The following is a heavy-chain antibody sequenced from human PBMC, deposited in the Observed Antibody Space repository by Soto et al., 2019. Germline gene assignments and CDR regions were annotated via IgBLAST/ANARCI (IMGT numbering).Heavy chain of an antibody. CDR1: GGTFSSYT. J-gene: IGHJ4*02. CDR2: IIPILGIA. CDR3: ARDSIAAAGHSDY. D-gene: IGHD6-13*01. V-gene: IGHV1-69*04. Sequence: SVKVSCKASGGTFSSYTISWVRQAPGQGLEWMGRIIPILGIANYAQKFQGRVTITADKSTSTAYMELSSLRSEDTAVYYCARDSIAAAGHSDYWGQGTLVTVSS.